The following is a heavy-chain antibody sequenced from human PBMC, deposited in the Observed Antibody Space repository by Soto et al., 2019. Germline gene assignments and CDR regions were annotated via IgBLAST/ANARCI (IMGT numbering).Heavy chain of an antibody. Sequence: GGSLRLSCKASGFTFRSYAMNWVRQAPGKGLEWVSSISGTGINIHYADSVKGRFTISRDYSKSTLSLQMSSLRAEDTAVYYCAKGGEYSFTFDYWGQGILVTVSS. V-gene: IGHV3-23*01. CDR1: GFTFRSYA. CDR2: ISGTGINI. D-gene: IGHD5-18*01. J-gene: IGHJ4*02. CDR3: AKGGEYSFTFDY.